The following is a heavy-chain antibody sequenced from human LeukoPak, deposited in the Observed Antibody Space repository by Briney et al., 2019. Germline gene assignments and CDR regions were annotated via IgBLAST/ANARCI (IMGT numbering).Heavy chain of an antibody. CDR1: GDSVSSNSVT. J-gene: IGHJ5*02. Sequence: QTLSLTCAISGDSVSSNSVTWDWIRQSPARGLEWLGRTYYRSTWYNDYAVSVRGRITVNPDTSKNQFSLHLNSVTPEDTAVYYCARRLTQYDCFDPWGQGILVTVSS. D-gene: IGHD2-2*01. CDR3: ARRLTQYDCFDP. CDR2: TYYRSTWYN. V-gene: IGHV6-1*01.